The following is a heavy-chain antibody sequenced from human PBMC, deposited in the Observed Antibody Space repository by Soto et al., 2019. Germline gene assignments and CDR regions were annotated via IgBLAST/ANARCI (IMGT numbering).Heavy chain of an antibody. CDR3: ARVLGNDILTGRPQGYYGMDV. V-gene: IGHV1-18*01. Sequence: ASVKVSCKASGYTFTGYGISWVRQAPGQGLEWMGWISAYNGNTNYAQKLQGRVTMTTDTSTSTAYVELRSLRSDDTAVYYCARVLGNDILTGRPQGYYGMDVWGQGTTVTFSS. J-gene: IGHJ6*02. CDR1: GYTFTGYG. D-gene: IGHD3-9*01. CDR2: ISAYNGNT.